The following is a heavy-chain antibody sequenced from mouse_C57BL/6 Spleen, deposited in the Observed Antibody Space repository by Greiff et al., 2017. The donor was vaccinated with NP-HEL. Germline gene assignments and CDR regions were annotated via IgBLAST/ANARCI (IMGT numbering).Heavy chain of an antibody. V-gene: IGHV2-6*03. D-gene: IGHD2-2*01. CDR2: IWSDGST. Sequence: VQLQQSGPGLVAPSQSLSITCTVSGFSLTSYGVHWVRQPPGKGLEWLVVIWSDGSTTYNSALKSRLSISKDNSKSQVFLKMNSLQTDDTAMYYCARSLYYGYDYYAMDYWGQGTSVTVSS. J-gene: IGHJ4*01. CDR1: GFSLTSYG. CDR3: ARSLYYGYDYYAMDY.